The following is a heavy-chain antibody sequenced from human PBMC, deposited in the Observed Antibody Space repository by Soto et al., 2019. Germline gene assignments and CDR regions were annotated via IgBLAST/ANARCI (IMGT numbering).Heavy chain of an antibody. CDR2: IYYSGST. D-gene: IGHD3-16*01. CDR1: GGSVRSSTYY. V-gene: IGHV4-39*01. CDR3: ARSWFGHQVHWFDS. Sequence: SETLSLTCTVSGGSVRSSTYYWGWIRQPPGKGLEWIASIYYSGSTHNNPSLKSRVTMSVDTYTNQFSLKLNSVTPEDTAIYYCARSWFGHQVHWFDSWGQGTLVTVSS. J-gene: IGHJ5*01.